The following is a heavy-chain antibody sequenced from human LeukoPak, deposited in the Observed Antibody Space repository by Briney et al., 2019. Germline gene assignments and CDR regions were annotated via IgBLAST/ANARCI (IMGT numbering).Heavy chain of an antibody. Sequence: APVKVSCKASGYTFTTNGISWVRQAPGQGLEWMGWISAYSGNTIYAQKLQGRVTMTTDTSTTTAYMELRSLRSDDTAVYYCARDRDYSPDYWGQGTLVTVSS. V-gene: IGHV1-18*01. J-gene: IGHJ4*02. CDR3: ARDRDYSPDY. D-gene: IGHD2-21*01. CDR2: ISAYSGNT. CDR1: GYTFTTNG.